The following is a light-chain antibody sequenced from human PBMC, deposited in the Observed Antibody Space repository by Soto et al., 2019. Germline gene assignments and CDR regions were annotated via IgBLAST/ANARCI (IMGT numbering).Light chain of an antibody. V-gene: IGKV3-15*01. CDR3: QQYIKWPTT. CDR1: QSVSSN. Sequence: EIVMTQSPCTLAVSPGERATLSCRASQSVSSNLAWYQQKHGQAPRLLISDASTRATGIPARVSGSGSGTEFTLTVSSLQSEDFKVYYCQQYIKWPTTFGQGTRLEIK. J-gene: IGKJ5*01. CDR2: DAS.